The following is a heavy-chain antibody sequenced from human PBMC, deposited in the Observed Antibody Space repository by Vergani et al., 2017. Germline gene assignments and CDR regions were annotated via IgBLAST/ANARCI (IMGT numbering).Heavy chain of an antibody. D-gene: IGHD3-9*01. Sequence: QAQLQESGPGLVKPSETLSLTCHVFGVSVTDYNCNWIRQPPGKGLEWIGNIYHSGGAYYNPSLKGRVTISVDTSKNQFSLAVTSVTAADTAIYFCARTESFILRYFHWALWGQGTLVTVSS. V-gene: IGHV4-4*08. CDR2: IYHSGGA. CDR3: ARTESFILRYFHWAL. J-gene: IGHJ4*02. CDR1: GVSVTDYN.